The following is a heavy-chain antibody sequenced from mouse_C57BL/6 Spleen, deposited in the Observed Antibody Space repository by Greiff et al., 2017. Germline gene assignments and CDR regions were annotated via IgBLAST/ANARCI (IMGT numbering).Heavy chain of an antibody. CDR3: ARKWEVATYYAMDY. CDR2: IWSGGNT. Sequence: VHLQQSGPGLVQPSQSLSITCTVSGFSLTSYGVHWVRQSPGKGLEWLGVIWSGGNTDYNAAFTSRLSLSKDKSKSQVFFKMNSLQADDTAIYYCARKWEVATYYAMDYWGQGTSVTVSS. V-gene: IGHV2-2*01. D-gene: IGHD1-1*01. CDR1: GFSLTSYG. J-gene: IGHJ4*01.